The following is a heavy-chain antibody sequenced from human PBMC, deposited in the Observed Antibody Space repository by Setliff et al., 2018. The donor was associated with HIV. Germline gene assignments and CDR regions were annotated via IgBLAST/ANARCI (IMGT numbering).Heavy chain of an antibody. J-gene: IGHJ4*02. CDR1: GGTFSSYA. CDR2: IIPHSGGT. Sequence: ASVKVSCKASGGTFSSYAISWVRRAPGQGPEWMGAIIPHSGGTNYAPKFQGRVTVTTDASSRTVYMEVSRLRSDDTAVYFCARDRSHEFDYWGQGTLVTVSS. CDR3: ARDRSHEFDY. V-gene: IGHV1-2*02.